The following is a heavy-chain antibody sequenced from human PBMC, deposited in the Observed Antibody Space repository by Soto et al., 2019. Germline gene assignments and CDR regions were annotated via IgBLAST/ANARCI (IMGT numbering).Heavy chain of an antibody. CDR3: AVVDHCVRPTPQDV. V-gene: IGHV1-18*01. CDR1: GYIFVNYG. J-gene: IGHJ6*02. CDR2: VSPYSGNT. D-gene: IGHD2-15*01. Sequence: QVQLVQSGDEVRKPGSSVKVSCKASGYIFVNYGIAWVRQAPGQGLEWMGWVSPYSGNTHYASKVQGRLTMTTDTSTSTDFMDLGILTPDDTAVYYCAVVDHCVRPTPQDVWGQGTTVTVAS.